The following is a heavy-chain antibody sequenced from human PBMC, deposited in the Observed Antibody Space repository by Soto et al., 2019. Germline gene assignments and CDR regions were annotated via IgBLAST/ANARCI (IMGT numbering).Heavy chain of an antibody. CDR2: ISGSGFKK. CDR3: AKNQGVELVPLATVDWFDP. Sequence: GSLKLSCAASGFILEDFCMSWVRQAPGKGLEWISSISGSGFKKYYADSVKGRFTISRDNSKSTVYLELNNLSAEDTAVYHCAKNQGVELVPLATVDWFDPWGQGSVVTVSS. D-gene: IGHD1-26*01. CDR1: GFILEDFC. V-gene: IGHV3-23*01. J-gene: IGHJ5*02.